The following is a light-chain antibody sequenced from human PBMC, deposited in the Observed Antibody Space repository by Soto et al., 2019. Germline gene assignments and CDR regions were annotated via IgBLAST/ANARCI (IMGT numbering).Light chain of an antibody. CDR2: TAS. CDR1: QDIAIY. Sequence: DMQMTQYPSTLSASVGDRVSFTCRASQDIAIYLAWYQQKKGEAPNXLIHTASTLHGGVPSRFSGSGYGTDFNLTISSLQTEDFATYYCQQSYSTPRTFGQGTKVDIK. J-gene: IGKJ1*01. V-gene: IGKV1-39*01. CDR3: QQSYSTPRT.